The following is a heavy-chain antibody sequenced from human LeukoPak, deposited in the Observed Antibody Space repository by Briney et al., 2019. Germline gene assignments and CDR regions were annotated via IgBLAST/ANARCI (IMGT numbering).Heavy chain of an antibody. CDR2: ISSNGGST. D-gene: IGHD5-18*01. Sequence: PGGSLRLSCSASGFTFSSYAMHWVRQAPGKGLEYVSAISSNGGSTYYADSVKGRFTISRDNSKNTLYLQMSSLRAEDTAVYYCVKPVDTAMVTALDIWGQGTMVTVSS. CDR1: GFTFSSYA. V-gene: IGHV3-64D*09. CDR3: VKPVDTAMVTALDI. J-gene: IGHJ3*02.